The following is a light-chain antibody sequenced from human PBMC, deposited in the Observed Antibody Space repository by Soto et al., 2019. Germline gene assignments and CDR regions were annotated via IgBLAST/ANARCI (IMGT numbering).Light chain of an antibody. CDR1: QSLLHITGETF. CDR3: MQSTQLPPT. Sequence: DIVMAQSPLSLPVTPGEPASISCRSSQSLLHITGETFLFWYLQKPGQSPQLLIYEVSTRVSGVPDRFSGSGSGTDFTLEISRVETDDAGIYYCMQSTQLPPTFGQGTRLEIK. J-gene: IGKJ5*01. V-gene: IGKV2D-29*02. CDR2: EVS.